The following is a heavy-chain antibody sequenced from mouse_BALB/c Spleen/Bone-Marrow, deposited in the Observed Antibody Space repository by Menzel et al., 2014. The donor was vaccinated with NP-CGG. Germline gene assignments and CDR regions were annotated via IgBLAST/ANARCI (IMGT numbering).Heavy chain of an antibody. CDR2: IWAGGST. CDR3: ARVTPSAVGAMDY. Sequence: VQLQQSGPGLVSPSQSLSIPCTVSGFPLTNYGFHWVRQPPGKGLEWLGVIWAGGSTNYNSALMSRLSISKDNSKSQVFLKMISLQTDDTAMYYCARVTPSAVGAMDYWGQGPSVTASS. CDR1: GFPLTNYG. D-gene: IGHD3-2*02. J-gene: IGHJ4*01. V-gene: IGHV2-9*02.